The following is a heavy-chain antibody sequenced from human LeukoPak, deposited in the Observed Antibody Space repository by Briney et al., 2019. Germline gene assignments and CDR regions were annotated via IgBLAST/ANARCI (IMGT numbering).Heavy chain of an antibody. CDR1: GFTFSSYG. D-gene: IGHD1-26*01. CDR3: ASRFRSKWDLAH. Sequence: GRSLRLSCAASGFTFSSYGMHWVRQAPGKGLEWVAVIWYDGSNKYYADSVKGRFSISRDNSKNTLYLQMNSLRAEDTAVYYCASRFRSKWDLAHWGQGTLVTVSS. V-gene: IGHV3-30*19. CDR2: IWYDGSNK. J-gene: IGHJ4*02.